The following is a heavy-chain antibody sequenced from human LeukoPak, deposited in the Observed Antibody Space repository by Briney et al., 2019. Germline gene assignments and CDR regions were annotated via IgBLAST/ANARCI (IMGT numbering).Heavy chain of an antibody. V-gene: IGHV3-23*01. CDR3: ARDGGSWNYDY. D-gene: IGHD1-7*01. CDR1: GFTFRSYA. CDR2: ISGSGDTT. Sequence: GGSLRLSCVASGFTFRSYAMSWVRQAPGKGLEWVSSISGSGDTTYNADSVKGRFTISRDNAKNSLYLQMNSLRAEDTAVYYCARDGGSWNYDYWGQGTLVTVSS. J-gene: IGHJ4*02.